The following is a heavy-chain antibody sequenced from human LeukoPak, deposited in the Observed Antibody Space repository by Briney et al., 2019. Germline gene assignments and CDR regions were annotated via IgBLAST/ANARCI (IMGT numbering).Heavy chain of an antibody. CDR1: GFTFSSYS. D-gene: IGHD1-26*01. CDR3: AREGSAFDP. Sequence: PGGSLRLSCAASGFTFSSYSMNWVRQAPGKGLEWVSSISSSSSYIYYADSVRGRFTISRDNAKNSLYLRMNSLRAEDTAMYYCAREGSAFDPWGQGTLVTVSS. V-gene: IGHV3-21*06. CDR2: ISSSSSYI. J-gene: IGHJ5*02.